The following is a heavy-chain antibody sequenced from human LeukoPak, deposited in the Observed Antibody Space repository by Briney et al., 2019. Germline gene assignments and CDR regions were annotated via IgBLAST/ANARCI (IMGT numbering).Heavy chain of an antibody. D-gene: IGHD1-26*01. CDR1: GYTFTSYG. Sequence: ASVKVSCKASGYTFTSYGISWVRQAPGQGLEWMGWISAYNGNTNYAQKLQGRVTMTTDTSTSTAYMELRSLRSDDTAVYYCARDQGLVAYYYYYYMDVWGKGTTVTVSS. J-gene: IGHJ6*03. CDR2: ISAYNGNT. V-gene: IGHV1-18*01. CDR3: ARDQGLVAYYYYYYMDV.